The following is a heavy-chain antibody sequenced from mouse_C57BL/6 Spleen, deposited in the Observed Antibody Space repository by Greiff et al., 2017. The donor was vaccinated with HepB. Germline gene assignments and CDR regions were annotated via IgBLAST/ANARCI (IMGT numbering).Heavy chain of an antibody. CDR1: GFTFSSYA. J-gene: IGHJ4*01. CDR3: ARGSTVGATGAMDY. D-gene: IGHD1-1*01. V-gene: IGHV5-4*03. Sequence: DVMLVESGGGLVKPGGSLKLSCAASGFTFSSYAMSWVRQTPEKRLEWVATISDGGSYTYYPDNVKGRFTISRDNAKNNLYLQMSHLKSEDTAMYYCARGSTVGATGAMDYWGQGTAVTVSS. CDR2: ISDGGSYT.